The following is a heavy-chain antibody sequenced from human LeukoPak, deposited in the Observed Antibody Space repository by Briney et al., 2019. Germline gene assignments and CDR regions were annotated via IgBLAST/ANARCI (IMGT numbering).Heavy chain of an antibody. CDR3: ARGGYGKTRYFDY. D-gene: IGHD5-12*01. Sequence: GRSLRLSCAASGFTFSSYGMHWVRQAPGKGLEWVAVISYDGSNKYYADSVKGRFTISRDNSKNTLYLQMDSLRAEDTAVYYCARGGYGKTRYFDYWGQGTLVTVSS. CDR2: ISYDGSNK. V-gene: IGHV3-30*03. CDR1: GFTFSSYG. J-gene: IGHJ4*02.